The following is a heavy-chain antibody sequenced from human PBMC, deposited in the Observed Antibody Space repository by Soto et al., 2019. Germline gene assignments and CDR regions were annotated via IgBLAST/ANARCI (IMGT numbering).Heavy chain of an antibody. Sequence: PSETLSLTCTVSGGSIGSYYWSWIRQSPGKGLEWIGYIYYNGATNYNPSLKTRVTMSVDTSKNQFSLKVNSVTAADTAVYYCVRYPSGWYDYWGPGTLVTVPQ. CDR3: VRYPSGWYDY. D-gene: IGHD6-19*01. CDR1: GGSIGSYY. J-gene: IGHJ4*02. V-gene: IGHV4-59*08. CDR2: IYYNGAT.